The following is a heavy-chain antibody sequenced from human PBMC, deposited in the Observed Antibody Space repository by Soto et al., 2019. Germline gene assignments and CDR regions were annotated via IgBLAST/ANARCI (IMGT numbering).Heavy chain of an antibody. CDR3: ARDLIVGAPDYFDY. CDR2: ISYDGRVK. D-gene: IGHD1-26*01. Sequence: QVQLVESGGGVVQPGRSLRLSCAASGFTFSDYPMHWVRQAPGKGLEWVAVISYDGRVKYYVDSVKGRFTISRDDSKNTLYLQMNSLRVDDTAVYYCARDLIVGAPDYFDYWGQGTLVTVSS. V-gene: IGHV3-30*04. J-gene: IGHJ4*02. CDR1: GFTFSDYP.